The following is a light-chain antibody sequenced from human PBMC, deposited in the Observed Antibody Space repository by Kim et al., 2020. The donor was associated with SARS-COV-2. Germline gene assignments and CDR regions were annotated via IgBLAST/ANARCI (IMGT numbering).Light chain of an antibody. Sequence: SPGERVTLSCRASQSVSSNLAWYQRKPGQPPRLLIYGASTRATGIPARFSGSGSGTEFTLTISSLQSEDFAVYYCQQYNNWPPLTFGGGTKVDIK. V-gene: IGKV3-15*01. CDR3: QQYNNWPPLT. CDR2: GAS. CDR1: QSVSSN. J-gene: IGKJ4*01.